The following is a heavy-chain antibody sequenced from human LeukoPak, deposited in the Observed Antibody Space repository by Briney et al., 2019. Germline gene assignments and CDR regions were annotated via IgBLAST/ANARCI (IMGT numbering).Heavy chain of an antibody. CDR3: AKDLSWSHYYDSSGHLRRADAFDI. CDR2: ISGSGGST. J-gene: IGHJ3*02. V-gene: IGHV3-23*01. Sequence: GGSLRLSCAASGFTFSSYAMSWVRQAPGKGLEWVSAISGSGGSTYYADSVKGRFTISRDNSKNTLYLQMNSLRAEDTAVYYCAKDLSWSHYYDSSGHLRRADAFDIWGQGTMVTVSS. CDR1: GFTFSSYA. D-gene: IGHD3-22*01.